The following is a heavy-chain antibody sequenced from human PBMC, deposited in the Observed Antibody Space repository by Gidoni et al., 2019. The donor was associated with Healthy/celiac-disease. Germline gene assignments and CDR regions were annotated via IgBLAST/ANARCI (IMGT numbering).Heavy chain of an antibody. V-gene: IGHV1-69*01. CDR2: IIPICGTA. CDR1: GGTFSSYA. D-gene: IGHD5-18*01. Sequence: QVQLVQSGSEVQKPGSSVKVSCKASGGTFSSYAISWVRQDPGQGLEWMGGIIPICGTANYAQKFQGRVTITADESTSTAYMELSSLRSEDTAVYYCARVLVDTAMVPYYYYGMDVWGQGTTVTVSS. CDR3: ARVLVDTAMVPYYYYGMDV. J-gene: IGHJ6*02.